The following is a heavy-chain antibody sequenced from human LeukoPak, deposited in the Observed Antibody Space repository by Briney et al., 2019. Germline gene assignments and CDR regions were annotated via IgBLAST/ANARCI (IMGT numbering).Heavy chain of an antibody. Sequence: PSETLSLTCTVSGGSASTSDYYGGWIRQSPVKGLEWIGDVFYTGKTNYNPSLRGRATISIDTSKNQFSLKLTYVTAADSAVYYCARVFDSWGQGTLVTVSS. CDR1: GGSASTSDYY. CDR3: ARVFDS. CDR2: VFYTGKT. J-gene: IGHJ4*02. V-gene: IGHV4-39*07.